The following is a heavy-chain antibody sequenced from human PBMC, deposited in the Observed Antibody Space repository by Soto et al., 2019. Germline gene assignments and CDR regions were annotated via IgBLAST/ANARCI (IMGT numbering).Heavy chain of an antibody. CDR2: ISSSSSYI. D-gene: IGHD2-2*01. V-gene: IGHV3-21*01. CDR1: GFTFSSYS. Sequence: PGGALRLSCAASGFTFSSYSMNWVRQAPGKGLEWVSSISSSSSYIYYADSVKGRFTISRDNAKNSLYLQMNSLRAEDTAVYYCARVGGGYQLLHAFDIWGQGTMVTVSS. CDR3: ARVGGGYQLLHAFDI. J-gene: IGHJ3*02.